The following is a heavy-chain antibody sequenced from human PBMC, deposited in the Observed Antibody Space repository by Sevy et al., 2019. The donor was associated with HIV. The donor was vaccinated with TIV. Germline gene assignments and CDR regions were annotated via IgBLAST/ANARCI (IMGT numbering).Heavy chain of an antibody. J-gene: IGHJ5*02. V-gene: IGHV3-48*03. Sequence: GGSLRLSCEASGFTFSSYEMNWVRQAPGKGLEWISYISTSGNTKYYADSVKGRFTISRDDAKNSLYLQMNSLRAEDTALYYCARVVAYYDKGLDPWGQGTLVTVSS. CDR2: ISTSGNTK. CDR3: ARVVAYYDKGLDP. D-gene: IGHD3-16*01. CDR1: GFTFSSYE.